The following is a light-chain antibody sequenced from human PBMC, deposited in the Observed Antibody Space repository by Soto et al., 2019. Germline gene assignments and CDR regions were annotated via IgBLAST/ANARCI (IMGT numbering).Light chain of an antibody. Sequence: EIVLTQSPGPLSLSPGERDTLSCRASQSVSSSYLAWYQQKPVQAHRLLIYGASSRATGIPDRFSGSGSGTDCTLTISRLEPEDFAVYYCQQYGSSPPKTFGQGTKLEMK. V-gene: IGKV3-20*01. CDR2: GAS. CDR1: QSVSSSY. J-gene: IGKJ2*01. CDR3: QQYGSSPPKT.